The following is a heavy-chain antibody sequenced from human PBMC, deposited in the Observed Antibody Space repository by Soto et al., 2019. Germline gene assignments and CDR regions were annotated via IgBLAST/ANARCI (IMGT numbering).Heavy chain of an antibody. D-gene: IGHD6-6*01. CDR2: ISYDGSNK. CDR3: ARDRSSSSSFDY. V-gene: IGHV3-30*04. CDR1: GFTFSSYA. J-gene: IGHJ4*02. Sequence: GGSLRLSCAASGFTFSSYAVHWVRQAPGKGLEWVAVISYDGSNKYYADSVKGRFTISRDNSKNTLYLQMNSLRAEDTAVYYCARDRSSSSSFDYWGQGTLVTVSS.